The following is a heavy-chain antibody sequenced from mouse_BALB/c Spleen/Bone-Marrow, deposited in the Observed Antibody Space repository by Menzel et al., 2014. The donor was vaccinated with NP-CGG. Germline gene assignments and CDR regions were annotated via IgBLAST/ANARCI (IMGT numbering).Heavy chain of an antibody. Sequence: EVQVVESGAELVKPGASVKLSCTASGFNIKDTYMHWVKQRPEQGLEWIGRIDPANGNTKYDPKSQGKATITADTSSNTAYLQLSSLTSEDTAVYYCASYRYGWYFDVWGAGTTVTVSS. CDR2: IDPANGNT. CDR1: GFNIKDTY. D-gene: IGHD2-14*01. J-gene: IGHJ1*01. CDR3: ASYRYGWYFDV. V-gene: IGHV14-3*02.